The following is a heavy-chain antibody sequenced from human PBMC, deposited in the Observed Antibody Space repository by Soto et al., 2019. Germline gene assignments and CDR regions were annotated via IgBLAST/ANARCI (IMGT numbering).Heavy chain of an antibody. CDR1: GGSISSYY. D-gene: IGHD3-10*01. Sequence: QVQLQESGPGLVKPSETLSLTCTVSGGSISSYYWSWIRQPPGKGLEWIGYIYYSGSTNYNPSLKSRVTLSVATSKNQFSLKLSSVTAADTAVYYCARVWGGAFDIWGQGTMFTVSS. CDR3: ARVWGGAFDI. CDR2: IYYSGST. V-gene: IGHV4-59*01. J-gene: IGHJ3*02.